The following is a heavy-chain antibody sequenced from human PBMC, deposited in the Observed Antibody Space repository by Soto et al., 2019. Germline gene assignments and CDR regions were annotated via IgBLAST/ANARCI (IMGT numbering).Heavy chain of an antibody. Sequence: GGSLRLSCAASGFTFSSYAMSWVRQAPGKGLEWVSAISGSGGSTYYADSVKGRFTISRDNSKNTLYLQMNSLRAEDTAVYYCARGGVGIVLIPSGYDCLDYWGQGTLVTVSS. CDR1: GFTFSSYA. J-gene: IGHJ4*02. CDR3: ARGGVGIVLIPSGYDCLDY. CDR2: ISGSGGST. V-gene: IGHV3-23*01. D-gene: IGHD5-12*01.